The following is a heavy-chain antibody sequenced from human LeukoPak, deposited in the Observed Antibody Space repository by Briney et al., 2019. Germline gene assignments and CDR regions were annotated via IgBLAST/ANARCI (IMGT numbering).Heavy chain of an antibody. CDR1: GYTFTSYY. J-gene: IGHJ3*02. Sequence: ASVKVSCTASGYTFTSYYMHWVRQAPGQGLEWMGIINPSGGSTSYAQKFQGRVTMTRDTSTSTVYMELSSLRSEDTAVYYCARASLGEVVAPGDAFDIWGQGTMVTVSS. CDR3: ARASLGEVVAPGDAFDI. V-gene: IGHV1-46*01. CDR2: INPSGGST. D-gene: IGHD3-10*01.